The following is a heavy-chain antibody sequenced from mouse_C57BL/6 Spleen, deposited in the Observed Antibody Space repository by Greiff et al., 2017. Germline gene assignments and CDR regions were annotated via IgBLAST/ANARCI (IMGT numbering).Heavy chain of an antibody. V-gene: IGHV14-2*01. CDR1: GFNIKDYY. J-gene: IGHJ4*01. Sequence: VQLQQSGAELVKPGASVKLSCTASGFNIKDYYMHWVKQRTGQGLEWIGRIDPEDGETKYAPKFQGKATMTADTSFNTAYMQLSILTSEDTAVDYCARYRIYYYGSSYYYAMDYWGQGTSVTVSS. D-gene: IGHD1-1*01. CDR3: ARYRIYYYGSSYYYAMDY. CDR2: IDPEDGET.